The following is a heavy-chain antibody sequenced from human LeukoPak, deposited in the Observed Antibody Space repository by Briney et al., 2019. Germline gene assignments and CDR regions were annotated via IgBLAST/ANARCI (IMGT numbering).Heavy chain of an antibody. CDR2: ISSGGGST. CDR1: GFTFSSYA. D-gene: IGHD5-18*01. Sequence: GGSLRLSCAASGFTFSSYAMTWVRQAPGKGLEWVSAISSGGGSTYYADSVKGRFTISRDNSKNTLYLQMNSLRAEDTAVYYCAKHRGYSSDWFDPWGQGTLVTVSS. J-gene: IGHJ5*01. V-gene: IGHV3-23*01. CDR3: AKHRGYSSDWFDP.